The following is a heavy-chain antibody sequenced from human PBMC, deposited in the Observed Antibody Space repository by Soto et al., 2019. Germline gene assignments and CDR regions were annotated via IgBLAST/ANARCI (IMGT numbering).Heavy chain of an antibody. CDR3: AKIAVTTSNFDC. CDR1: GFTFSSYA. V-gene: IGHV3-23*01. D-gene: IGHD4-17*01. CDR2: IDASGGYM. J-gene: IGHJ4*02. Sequence: PGGSLRLSCAASGFTFSSYAMGWVRQAPGKGLEWVSSIDASGGYMYYADSVKGRFSVSRDNSKNTLFLQMNSLRAEDTAVYHCAKIAVTTSNFDCWGQGTLVTVSS.